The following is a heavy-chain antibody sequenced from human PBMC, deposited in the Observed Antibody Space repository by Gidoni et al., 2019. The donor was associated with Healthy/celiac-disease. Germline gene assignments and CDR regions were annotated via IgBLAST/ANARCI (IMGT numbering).Heavy chain of an antibody. D-gene: IGHD3-16*01. V-gene: IGHV3-48*03. CDR1: GFPFSSYE. Sequence: EVQLVESGGGLVQPGGSLRLSCAASGFPFSSYEMNWVRQAPGKGLEWVSYIISSGSTIYYADSVKGRFTISRDNAKNSLYLQMNSRRAEDTAVYYCARDQGGVFDYWGQGTLVTVSS. CDR3: ARDQGGVFDY. J-gene: IGHJ4*02. CDR2: IISSGSTI.